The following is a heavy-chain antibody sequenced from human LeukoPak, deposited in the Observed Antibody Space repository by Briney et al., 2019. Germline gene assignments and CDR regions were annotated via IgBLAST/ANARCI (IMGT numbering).Heavy chain of an antibody. D-gene: IGHD3-10*01. Sequence: GSLRLSCAASGFTFSSYGMHWVRQAPGKGLEWVAVIWYDGSNKYYADSVKGRFTISRDNSKNTLYLQMNSLRAEDTAVYHCARGGFGELLSWFDPWGQGTLVTVSS. CDR2: IWYDGSNK. J-gene: IGHJ5*02. V-gene: IGHV3-33*01. CDR3: ARGGFGELLSWFDP. CDR1: GFTFSSYG.